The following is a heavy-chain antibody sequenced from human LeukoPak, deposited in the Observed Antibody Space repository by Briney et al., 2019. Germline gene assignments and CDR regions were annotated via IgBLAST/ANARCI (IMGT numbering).Heavy chain of an antibody. V-gene: IGHV3-74*01. CDR1: GFTFSRYR. D-gene: IGHD3-22*01. CDR2: IESDGRST. CDR3: ASLGSRYYESSGSSKGGDY. J-gene: IGHJ4*02. Sequence: GGSLRLSRAASGFTFSRYRMHWVRQVPGKGLVWVSEIESDGRSTTYADSVKGRFTISRDNAKNTLWLQMDSLRAEDTAVYYCASLGSRYYESSGSSKGGDYWGQGTLVTVSS.